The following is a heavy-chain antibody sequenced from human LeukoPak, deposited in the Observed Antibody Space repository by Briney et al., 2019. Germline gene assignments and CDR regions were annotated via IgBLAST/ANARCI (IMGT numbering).Heavy chain of an antibody. D-gene: IGHD5-18*01. J-gene: IGHJ6*02. Sequence: ASVRVSCKASGYTFTSYYMHWVRQAPGQGLEWMGIINPSGGSTSYAQKLQGRVTMTTDTSTSTAYMELRSLRSDDTAVYYCARDGRGYSHDLSYYYGMDVWGQGTTVTVSS. V-gene: IGHV1-46*01. CDR1: GYTFTSYY. CDR3: ARDGRGYSHDLSYYYGMDV. CDR2: INPSGGST.